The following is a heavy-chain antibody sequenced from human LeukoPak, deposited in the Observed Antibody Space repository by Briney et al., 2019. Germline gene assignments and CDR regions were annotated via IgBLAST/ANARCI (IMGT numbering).Heavy chain of an antibody. CDR1: GGSISSYY. D-gene: IGHD3-22*01. CDR2: IYYSGST. V-gene: IGHV4-59*01. Sequence: PSETLSLTCTVSGGSISSYYWSWIRQPPGKGLEWIGHIYYSGSTNYNPSLKSRVTISVDTSKNQFSLKLSSVTAADTAVYYCARADPVVTDYYYYGMDVWGQGTTVTVSS. J-gene: IGHJ6*02. CDR3: ARADPVVTDYYYYGMDV.